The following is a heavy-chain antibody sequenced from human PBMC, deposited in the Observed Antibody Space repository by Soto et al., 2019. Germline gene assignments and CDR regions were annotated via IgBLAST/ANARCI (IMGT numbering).Heavy chain of an antibody. V-gene: IGHV4-34*01. Sequence: QVRLQQWGAGLLEPSDTLSLTCAVYGGSFSDYYWNWLRQPPGKGLECIGEISHSGSTDYNPSLRSRATISVDTSRNQFSLKLTSVTAADTAVYYCARRGKSSGYAPDYWGQGTLVTXSS. J-gene: IGHJ4*02. CDR3: ARRGKSSGYAPDY. CDR2: ISHSGST. D-gene: IGHD5-12*01. CDR1: GGSFSDYY.